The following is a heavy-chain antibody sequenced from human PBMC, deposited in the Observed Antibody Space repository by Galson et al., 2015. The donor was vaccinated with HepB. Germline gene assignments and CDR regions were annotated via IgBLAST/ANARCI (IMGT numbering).Heavy chain of an antibody. CDR2: IYHSGST. V-gene: IGHV4-39*07. Sequence: LSLTCTVSGGSISSSSYYWGWLRQPPGKGLEWIGSIYHSGSTYYNPSLKSRVTISVDTSKNQFSLKLSSVTAADTAVYYCARERGYQPLGNNWFDPWGQGTLVTVSS. D-gene: IGHD7-27*01. CDR1: GGSISSSSYY. CDR3: ARERGYQPLGNNWFDP. J-gene: IGHJ5*02.